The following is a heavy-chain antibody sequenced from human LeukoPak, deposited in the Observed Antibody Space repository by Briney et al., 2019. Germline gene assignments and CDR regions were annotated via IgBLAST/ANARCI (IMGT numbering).Heavy chain of an antibody. CDR1: GFTFSSYA. Sequence: GGSLRLSCAASGFTFSSYAMSWVRQAPGKGLELVSAISGSGGSTYYADSVKGRFTISRDNSKNTLYLQMNSLRAEDTAVYYCAKGRRAYCGGDCSLRSYYFDYWGQGTLVTVSS. D-gene: IGHD2-21*01. CDR2: ISGSGGST. J-gene: IGHJ4*02. CDR3: AKGRRAYCGGDCSLRSYYFDY. V-gene: IGHV3-23*01.